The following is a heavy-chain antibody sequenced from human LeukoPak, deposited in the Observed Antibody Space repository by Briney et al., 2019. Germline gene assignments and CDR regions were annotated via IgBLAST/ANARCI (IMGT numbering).Heavy chain of an antibody. CDR2: MYYSGST. Sequence: PTQTLSLTRTVSAGSISSYYWGCIRQPPGKGREWSVYMYYSGSTSYNPSLKSRVSISIDTSKNQFSLRVTSVTAADTAVYYCARHSGSFGGAYDIWGQGTMVTFSS. J-gene: IGHJ3*02. V-gene: IGHV4-59*08. CDR1: AGSISSYY. CDR3: ARHSGSFGGAYDI. D-gene: IGHD1-26*01.